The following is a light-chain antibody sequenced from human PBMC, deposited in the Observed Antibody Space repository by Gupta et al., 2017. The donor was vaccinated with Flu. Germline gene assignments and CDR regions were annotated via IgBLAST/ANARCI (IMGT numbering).Light chain of an antibody. CDR3: MQYLQTPRT. J-gene: IGKJ1*01. CDR2: LGS. Sequence: DSVMTQSPLSLPVTPGEPASISCRSSQSLLHSNGYNYLDWYLQKPGQSPQLLIYLGSTRASGVRDRFSGSGSGTDFTLKISRVESEDVGVYYCMQYLQTPRTFGQGTKLEIK. CDR1: QSLLHSNGYNY. V-gene: IGKV2-28*01.